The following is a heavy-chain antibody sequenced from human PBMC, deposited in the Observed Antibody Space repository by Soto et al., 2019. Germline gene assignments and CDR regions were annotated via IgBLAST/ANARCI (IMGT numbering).Heavy chain of an antibody. CDR2: ISWDGGST. CDR1: GFTFDEYT. J-gene: IGHJ4*02. D-gene: IGHD3-3*01. V-gene: IGHV3-43*01. Sequence: GGSLRLSCAASGFTFDEYTMHWVRQAPGKGLEWVSLISWDGGSTYYADSVKGRFTISRDNSKNSLYLQMNSLRTEDTALYYCAKGKRFLEWLLFDYWGQGTLVTVSS. CDR3: AKGKRFLEWLLFDY.